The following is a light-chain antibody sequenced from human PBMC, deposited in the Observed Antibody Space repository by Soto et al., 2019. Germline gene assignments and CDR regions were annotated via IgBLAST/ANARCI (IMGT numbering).Light chain of an antibody. Sequence: QSALTQPASVSGSPGQSITISCTGTSSDVGDYNYGSWYQQHPGKAPKLMLYDVSNRPSGVSNRFSGSKSGNTAALTISGLQADDEAGYYCSSYTTYSSLFGTGTNVTVL. V-gene: IGLV2-14*01. CDR3: SSYTTYSSL. CDR2: DVS. CDR1: SSDVGDYNY. J-gene: IGLJ1*01.